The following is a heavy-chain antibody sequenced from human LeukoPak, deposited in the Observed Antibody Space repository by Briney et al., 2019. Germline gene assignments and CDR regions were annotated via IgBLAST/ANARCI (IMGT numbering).Heavy chain of an antibody. D-gene: IGHD6-13*01. CDR2: IYYSGST. Sequence: SETLSLTCTVSGGSISSSSYYWGWIRQPPGKGLEWIGSIYYSGSTYYNPSLKSRVTISVDTSNNQFSLKLSSVTAADTAVYYCAREYSSSWGGWFDPWGQGTLVTVSS. V-gene: IGHV4-39*02. CDR3: AREYSSSWGGWFDP. J-gene: IGHJ5*02. CDR1: GGSISSSSYY.